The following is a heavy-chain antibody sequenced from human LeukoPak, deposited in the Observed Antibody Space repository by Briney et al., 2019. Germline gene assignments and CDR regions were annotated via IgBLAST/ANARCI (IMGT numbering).Heavy chain of an antibody. V-gene: IGHV1-69*13. CDR2: IIPIFGTA. J-gene: IGHJ5*02. CDR1: GGTFSSYA. Sequence: SVKVSCKASGGTFSSYAISWVRQAPGQGLEWMGGIIPIFGTANYAQKFQGRVTITADESTSTAYMELSSLRSEDTAVYYCARSPGIAVAGTRGWFDPWGQGTLVTVSS. D-gene: IGHD6-19*01. CDR3: ARSPGIAVAGTRGWFDP.